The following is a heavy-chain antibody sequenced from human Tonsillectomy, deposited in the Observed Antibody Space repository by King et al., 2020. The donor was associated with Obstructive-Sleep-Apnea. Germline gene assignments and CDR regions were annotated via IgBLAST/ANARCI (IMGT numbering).Heavy chain of an antibody. J-gene: IGHJ4*02. V-gene: IGHV3-49*03. CDR1: GFTFGDYT. Sequence: VQLVESGGGLAQPGRSLRLSCTASGFTFGDYTMSWFRQAPGKGLEWVGFIRSKAYGGTTEYAASVKGRFTIPRDDSKSIAYLQINSLKTEDTAVYYCTRAPIVVVPAASDYWGQGTLVTVSS. D-gene: IGHD2-2*01. CDR2: IRSKAYGGTT. CDR3: TRAPIVVVPAASDY.